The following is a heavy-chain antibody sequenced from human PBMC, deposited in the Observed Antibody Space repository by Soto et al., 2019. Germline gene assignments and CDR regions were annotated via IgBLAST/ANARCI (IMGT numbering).Heavy chain of an antibody. Sequence: ESGPTLVNPTQTLTLTCTFSGFSLSTSGMCVSWIRQPPGKALEWLARIDWDDDKYYSTSLKTRLTISKDTPKNQVVLTMTNMDPVDTATYYCARSTYYYDSSGYGFYYFDYWGQGTLVTVSS. CDR1: GFSLSTSGMC. J-gene: IGHJ4*02. D-gene: IGHD3-22*01. CDR3: ARSTYYYDSSGYGFYYFDY. V-gene: IGHV2-70*11. CDR2: IDWDDDK.